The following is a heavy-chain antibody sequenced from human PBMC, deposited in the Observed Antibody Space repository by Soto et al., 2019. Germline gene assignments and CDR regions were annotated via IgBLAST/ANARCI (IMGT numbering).Heavy chain of an antibody. CDR2: ISPNGGDT. V-gene: IGHV1-46*01. Sequence: VXSVKVACKASGYPLTYYHLHWVRQAPGQGLEWMGIISPNGGDTTYAQKFQGRVTMTRDTSTSTVYMELSSLRSEDTALYYCARVTYSYGLLFYLDLWAQGTPVTVPS. CDR1: GYPLTYYH. CDR3: ARVTYSYGLLFYLDL. J-gene: IGHJ4*02. D-gene: IGHD5-18*01.